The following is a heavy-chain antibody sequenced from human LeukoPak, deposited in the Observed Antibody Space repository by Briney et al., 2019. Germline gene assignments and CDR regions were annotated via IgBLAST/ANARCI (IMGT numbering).Heavy chain of an antibody. V-gene: IGHV3-48*01. CDR3: ARTAAHYDFWSGYYPTFDY. CDR2: ISSSSSTI. D-gene: IGHD3-3*01. J-gene: IGHJ4*02. Sequence: GGSLRLSCAASGFSFSSYSMNWARQSPGKGLEWDSYISSSSSTISYADSVKGRFTISRDNAKNSLYLQMNSLRAEDTAVYYCARTAAHYDFWSGYYPTFDYWGQGTLVTVSS. CDR1: GFSFSSYS.